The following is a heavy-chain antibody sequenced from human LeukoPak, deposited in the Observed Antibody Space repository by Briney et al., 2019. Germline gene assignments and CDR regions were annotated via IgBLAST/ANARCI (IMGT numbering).Heavy chain of an antibody. V-gene: IGHV3-30*02. J-gene: IGHJ4*02. CDR3: AKDQPGYSSGWYGGGFDY. CDR2: IRYDGSNK. D-gene: IGHD6-19*01. CDR1: GFTFSSYG. Sequence: GGSLRLSCAASGFTFSSYGMHWVRQAPGKGLEWVAFIRYDGSNKYYADSVKGRFTISRDNSKNTLYLQMNSLRAEDTAVYYCAKDQPGYSSGWYGGGFDYWGQGTLVTVSS.